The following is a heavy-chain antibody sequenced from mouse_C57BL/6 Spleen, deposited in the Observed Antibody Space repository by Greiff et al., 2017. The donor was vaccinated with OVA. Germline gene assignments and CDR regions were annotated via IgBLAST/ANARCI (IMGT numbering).Heavy chain of an antibody. CDR2: IGPGSGST. Sequence: QVQLQQSGAELVKPGASVKISCKASGYTFTDYYINWVKQRPGQGLEWIGKIGPGSGSTYYNEKFKGKATLTADKSSSTAYMQLSSLTSEDSAVYFCASEKSRGGYGNYLYYFDYWGQGTTLTVSS. CDR1: GYTFTDYY. J-gene: IGHJ2*01. V-gene: IGHV1-77*01. D-gene: IGHD2-1*01. CDR3: ASEKSRGGYGNYLYYFDY.